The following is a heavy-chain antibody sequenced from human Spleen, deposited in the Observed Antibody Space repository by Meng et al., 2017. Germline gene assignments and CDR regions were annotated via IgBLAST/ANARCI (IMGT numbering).Heavy chain of an antibody. CDR2: FVSNADT. CDR1: GYTSGSYG. Sequence: HAHRRQSGAEVKKPGASVWISCKAFGYTSGSYGISWFRQAPGQGLEWMGWFVSNADTYPAQKFQGRVTMTRDTHTSTDFMELRSLRFDDTAVYYCARGTPGRSYSDYWGQGTLVTVSS. D-gene: IGHD3-10*01. J-gene: IGHJ4*02. CDR3: ARGTPGRSYSDY. V-gene: IGHV1-18*01.